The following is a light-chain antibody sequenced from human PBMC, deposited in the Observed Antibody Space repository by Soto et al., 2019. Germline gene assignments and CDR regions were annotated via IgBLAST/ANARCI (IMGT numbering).Light chain of an antibody. Sequence: EIVLTQSPATLSLSPGERATLSCRASQSVSSNLAWYQQKPGQAPRLLIYGASTRATGIPARFSGSGSGTEFTLTISSLQSEDFAVYYCQQYNNWPFFGQGTRLEI. J-gene: IGKJ5*01. V-gene: IGKV3-15*01. CDR2: GAS. CDR3: QQYNNWPF. CDR1: QSVSSN.